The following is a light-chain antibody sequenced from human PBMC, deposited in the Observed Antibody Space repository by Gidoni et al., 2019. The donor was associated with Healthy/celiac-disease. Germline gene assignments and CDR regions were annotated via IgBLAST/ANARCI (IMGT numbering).Light chain of an antibody. CDR3: QQSYSTPPFT. CDR2: AAS. Sequence: DMQMTQSPSSLSASVGDRVTITCRASQSISSYLNWYQQKPGKAPKLLIYAASRLQSGVPSRFSGSGSGTDFTLTISSLQPEDFATYYCQQSYSTPPFTFGPGTKVDIK. CDR1: QSISSY. J-gene: IGKJ3*01. V-gene: IGKV1-39*01.